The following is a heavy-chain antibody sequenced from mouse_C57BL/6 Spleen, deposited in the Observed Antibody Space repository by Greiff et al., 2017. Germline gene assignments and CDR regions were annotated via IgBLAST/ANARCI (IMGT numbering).Heavy chain of an antibody. J-gene: IGHJ4*01. CDR3: ARRRLFYYAMDY. V-gene: IGHV1-26*01. Sequence: EVQLQQSGPELVKPGASVKISCKASGYTFTDYYMNWVKQSHGKSLEWIGDINPNNGGTSYNQKFKGKATLTVDKSSSTAYMELRSLTSEDSAVYYCARRRLFYYAMDYWGQGTSVTVSS. CDR2: INPNNGGT. CDR1: GYTFTDYY.